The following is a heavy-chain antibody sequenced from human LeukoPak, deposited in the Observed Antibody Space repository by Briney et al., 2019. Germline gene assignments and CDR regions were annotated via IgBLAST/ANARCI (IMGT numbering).Heavy chain of an antibody. CDR3: ARDAQRGFDYSNSLQY. Sequence: GGSLRLSCAATGFTFNHYGMHWVRQAPGKGLEWVAVIWSDGTNRYYADSVKGRFTISRDDSRNTVYLQMNSLRPEDTGVYYCARDAQRGFDYSNSLQYWGQGTPVIVST. D-gene: IGHD4-11*01. V-gene: IGHV3-33*01. CDR2: IWSDGTNR. CDR1: GFTFNHYG. J-gene: IGHJ4*02.